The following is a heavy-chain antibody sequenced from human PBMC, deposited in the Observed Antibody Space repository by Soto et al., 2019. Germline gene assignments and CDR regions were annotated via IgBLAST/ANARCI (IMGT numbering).Heavy chain of an antibody. CDR3: TSDTFGHRDT. CDR2: INPAGTIT. CDR1: GFPFSHYW. Sequence: MQMVESGGGSVQPGGSLRLSCAASGFPFSHYWMHWVRQTPGKGLVWVSRINPAGTITNYADSVEGRFTISRDNADSALFLQMTRLSAEDTVIYYCTSDTFGHRDTWGQGTLVTVSS. D-gene: IGHD3-16*01. J-gene: IGHJ5*02. V-gene: IGHV3-74*01.